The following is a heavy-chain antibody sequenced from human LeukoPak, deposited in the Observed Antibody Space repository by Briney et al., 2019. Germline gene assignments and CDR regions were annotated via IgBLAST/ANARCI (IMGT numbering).Heavy chain of an antibody. D-gene: IGHD6-19*01. J-gene: IGHJ4*02. CDR3: ARDGSSGWYWVDY. CDR2: IWYDGSNK. V-gene: IGHV3-33*01. CDR1: GFTFSSYG. Sequence: GGSLRLSCAASGFTFSSYGMHWVRQAPGKGLEWVAVIWYDGSNKYYADSVKGRFTISRDNSKNTLYLQMNSLRAEDTSVYYCARDGSSGWYWVDYWGQGTLVTVST.